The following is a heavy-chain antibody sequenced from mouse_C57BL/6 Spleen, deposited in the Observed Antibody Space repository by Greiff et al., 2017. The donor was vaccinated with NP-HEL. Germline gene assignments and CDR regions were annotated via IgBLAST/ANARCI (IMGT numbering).Heavy chain of an antibody. V-gene: IGHV5-6*02. Sequence: EVMLVESGGDLVKPGGSLKLSCAASGFTFSSYGMSLVRQTPDKRLEWVATISSGGSYTYYPDSVKGRFTISRDNAKNTLYLQMSSLKSEDTAMYYCARHPFITTVVGRYFDVWGTGTTVTVSS. CDR1: GFTFSSYG. CDR2: ISSGGSYT. D-gene: IGHD1-1*01. J-gene: IGHJ1*03. CDR3: ARHPFITTVVGRYFDV.